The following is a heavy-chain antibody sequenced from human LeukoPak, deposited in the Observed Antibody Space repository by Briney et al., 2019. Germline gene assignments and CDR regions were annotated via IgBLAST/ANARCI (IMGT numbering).Heavy chain of an antibody. CDR3: AKDYGSGSYKSPNYKYYYYYGMDV. CDR2: ISWNSGTI. J-gene: IGHJ6*02. Sequence: PGGSLRLSCAASGFTFDDYAMHWVRQAPGKGLEWVSGISWNSGTIVYGDSVKGRFTISRDNAKNSLYLQMNSLRAEDTALYYCAKDYGSGSYKSPNYKYYYYYGMDVWGQGTTVTVSS. V-gene: IGHV3-9*01. CDR1: GFTFDDYA. D-gene: IGHD3-10*01.